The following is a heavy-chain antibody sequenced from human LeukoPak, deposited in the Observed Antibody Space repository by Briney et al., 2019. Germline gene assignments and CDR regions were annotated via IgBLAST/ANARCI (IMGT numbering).Heavy chain of an antibody. J-gene: IGHJ4*02. Sequence: GRSLRLSCAASGFTFSSYGMHWVRQAPGKGLEWVAVISYDGSNKYYADSVKGRFTISRDNSKNTLYLQMNSLRAEDTAVYYCAKENALLWFGVSMGYFDYWGQGTLVTVSS. CDR2: ISYDGSNK. CDR1: GFTFSSYG. D-gene: IGHD3-10*01. V-gene: IGHV3-30*18. CDR3: AKENALLWFGVSMGYFDY.